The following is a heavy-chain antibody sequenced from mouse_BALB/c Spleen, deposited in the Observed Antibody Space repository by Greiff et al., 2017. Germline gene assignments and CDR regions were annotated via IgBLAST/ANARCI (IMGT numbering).Heavy chain of an antibody. CDR1: GFTFSSYT. CDR3: TRDGNSFAY. J-gene: IGHJ3*01. Sequence: EVKLMESGGGLVKPGGSLKLSCAASGFTFSSYTMSWVRQTPEKRLEWVATISSGGSYTYYPDSVKGRFTISRDNAKNTLYLQMSSLKSEDTAMYYCTRDGNSFAYWGQGTLVTVSA. D-gene: IGHD2-1*01. CDR2: ISSGGSYT. V-gene: IGHV5-6-4*01.